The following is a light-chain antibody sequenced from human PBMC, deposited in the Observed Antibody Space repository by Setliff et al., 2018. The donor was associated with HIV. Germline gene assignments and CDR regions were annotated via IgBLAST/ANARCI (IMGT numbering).Light chain of an antibody. V-gene: IGLV2-14*01. J-gene: IGLJ1*01. CDR2: DVS. Sequence: SALTQPASVSGSPGQSITISCTGTSGDVGGYNYVSWYQQHPGKAPKFMIYDVSKRPSGVSNRFSGSKSGNTASLTISGLQAEDEADYYCSSYTSSSTYVFGTGTKV. CDR1: SGDVGGYNY. CDR3: SSYTSSSTYV.